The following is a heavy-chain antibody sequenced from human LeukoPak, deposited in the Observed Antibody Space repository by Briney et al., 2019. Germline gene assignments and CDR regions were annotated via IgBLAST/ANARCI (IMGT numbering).Heavy chain of an antibody. CDR3: AELGITMIGGV. J-gene: IGHJ6*04. CDR2: ITSSSHYI. CDR1: GFTFNIYS. Sequence: PGGSLRLSCAASGFTFNIYSMNWVRQAPGKGLEWVSRITSSSHYIYYADSVKGRFTISRDNAKNSLYLDMNSLRAEDTAVYYCAELGITMIGGVWGKGTTVTISS. D-gene: IGHD3-10*02. V-gene: IGHV3-21*01.